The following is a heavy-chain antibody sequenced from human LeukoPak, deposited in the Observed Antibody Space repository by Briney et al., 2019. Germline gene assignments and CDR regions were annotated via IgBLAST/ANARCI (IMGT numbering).Heavy chain of an antibody. CDR3: VRDGKGSGYCDY. Sequence: SETLSLTCAVYGGSFSGYYWSWIRQPPGKGLEWIGEINHSGSTNYNPPLKSRVTISVDTSKNQFSLKLTSVTAADTAVYYCVRDGKGSGYCDYWGQGTLVTVSS. D-gene: IGHD3-22*01. J-gene: IGHJ4*02. CDR2: INHSGST. V-gene: IGHV4-34*01. CDR1: GGSFSGYY.